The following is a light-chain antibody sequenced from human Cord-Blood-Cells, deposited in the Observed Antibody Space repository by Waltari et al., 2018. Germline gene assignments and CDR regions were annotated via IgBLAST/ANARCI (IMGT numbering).Light chain of an antibody. Sequence: QSALTQPASVSGSPGQSITISFTGTSSDVGSYNPVSWDQQHPGKAPKPMIYEGSKRPSGVSNRFSGSKSGNTASLTISGLQAEDEADYYCCSYAGSSTWGFGGGTKLTVL. V-gene: IGLV2-23*01. CDR1: SSDVGSYNP. J-gene: IGLJ3*02. CDR3: CSYAGSSTWG. CDR2: EGS.